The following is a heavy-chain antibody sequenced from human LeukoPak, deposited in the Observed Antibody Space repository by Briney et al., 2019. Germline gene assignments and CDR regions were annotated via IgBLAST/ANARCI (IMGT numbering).Heavy chain of an antibody. J-gene: IGHJ6*03. V-gene: IGHV3-7*01. CDR1: GFTFSNYW. CDR3: ARDGHGDFWRARRTYYMDV. CDR2: IRRDGSET. Sequence: PGGSLRLSCAASGFTFSNYWMTWVRRAPGKGLEWVANIRRDGSETHYVDSVMGRFTISRDNAKNSLYLQMNSLRAEDTAVYYCARDGHGDFWRARRTYYMDVWGKGTTVTVSS. D-gene: IGHD3-3*01.